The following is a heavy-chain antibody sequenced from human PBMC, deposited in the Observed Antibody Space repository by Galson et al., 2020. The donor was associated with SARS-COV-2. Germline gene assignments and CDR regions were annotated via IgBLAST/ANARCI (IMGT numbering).Heavy chain of an antibody. CDR1: GGSISSSSYY. V-gene: IGHV4-39*01. CDR3: ARHRRGYSYDDLDY. D-gene: IGHD5-18*01. Sequence: ETSETLSLTCTVSGGSISSSSYYWGWIRQPPGKGLEWIGSIYYGGSTYYNPSLKSRVTISVDTSKNQFSLKLSSVTAADTAVYYCARHRRGYSYDDLDYWGQGTLVTVSS. CDR2: IYYGGST. J-gene: IGHJ4*02.